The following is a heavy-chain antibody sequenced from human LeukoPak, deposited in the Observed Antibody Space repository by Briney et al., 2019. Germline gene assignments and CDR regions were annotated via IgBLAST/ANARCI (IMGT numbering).Heavy chain of an antibody. V-gene: IGHV4-38-2*01. J-gene: IGHJ3*01. CDR3: ARFPCSGDSCYFGIRAFDV. CDR1: GYSISSGYY. CDR2: IYHSGST. D-gene: IGHD2-15*01. Sequence: PSETLSLTCAVSGYSISSGYYWGWIRQPPGKGLEWIGSIYHSGSTNYNPSLKSRVTISVDTSKNQFSLKLSSMTAADTAVYYCARFPCSGDSCYFGIRAFDVWGQGTMVTVSS.